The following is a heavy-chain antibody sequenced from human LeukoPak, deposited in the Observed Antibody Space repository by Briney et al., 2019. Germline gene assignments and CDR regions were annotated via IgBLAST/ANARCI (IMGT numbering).Heavy chain of an antibody. V-gene: IGHV4-4*07. D-gene: IGHD4-11*01. CDR2: IYTSGST. Sequence: SETLSLTCTVSGGSISSYYWSWIRQPAGKGLEWIGRIYTSGSTNYNPSLKSRVTMSVDTSKNQFSLKLSSVTAADTAVYYCARSLTTPPYNWFDPRGQGTLVTVSS. J-gene: IGHJ5*02. CDR3: ARSLTTPPYNWFDP. CDR1: GGSISSYY.